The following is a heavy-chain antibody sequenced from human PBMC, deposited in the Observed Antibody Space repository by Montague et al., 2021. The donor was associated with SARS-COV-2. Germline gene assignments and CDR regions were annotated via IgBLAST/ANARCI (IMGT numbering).Heavy chain of an antibody. V-gene: IGHV6-1*01. CDR2: PYYRSKWYN. J-gene: IGHJ6*02. D-gene: IGHD1-1*01. Sequence: CAISGDSVSSNSPTSNWVRQSPSRRLEWLGRPYYRSKWYNDYAXXXRGRVTINPDTSKNQFSLQLNSVTSEDTAIYYCTSGREGNYNVMDVWGQGTTVTVSS. CDR1: GDSVSSNSPT. CDR3: TSGREGNYNVMDV.